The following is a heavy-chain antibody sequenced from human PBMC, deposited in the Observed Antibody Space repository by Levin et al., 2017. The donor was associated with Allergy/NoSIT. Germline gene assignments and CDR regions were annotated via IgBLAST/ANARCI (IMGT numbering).Heavy chain of an antibody. CDR3: ARKNGGMDV. D-gene: IGHD2-8*01. V-gene: IGHV1-46*01. CDR1: GYTFTSYY. CDR2: INPSGGST. J-gene: IGHJ6*02. Sequence: GESLKISCKASGYTFTSYYMHWVRQAPGQGLEWMGIINPSGGSTSYAQKFQGRVTMTRDTSTSTVYMELSSLRSEDTAVYYCARKNGGMDVWGQGTTVTVSS.